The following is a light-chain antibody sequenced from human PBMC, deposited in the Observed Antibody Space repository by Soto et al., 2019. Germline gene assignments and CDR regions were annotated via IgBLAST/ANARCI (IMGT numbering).Light chain of an antibody. CDR1: QGXXXX. Sequence: DIQMTQSPSXMXASVGXRVTITXRASQGXXXXLAWFQQRPGKVPRRLVYAASSLQSGVPSRFSGSGSGTEFTLTISSLQPEDFGTYYCLQHTSYPWTFGQGTKVEI. CDR3: LQHTSYPWT. CDR2: AAS. J-gene: IGKJ1*01. V-gene: IGKV1-17*03.